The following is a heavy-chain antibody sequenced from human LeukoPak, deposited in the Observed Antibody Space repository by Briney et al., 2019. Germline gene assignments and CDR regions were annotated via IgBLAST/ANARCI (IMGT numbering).Heavy chain of an antibody. V-gene: IGHV1-18*01. CDR3: ARGVVAATADYYFDS. CDR1: GYTFTSYG. Sequence: ASVKVSCTASGYTFTSYGIGWVRPAPGQGVEWMGWISPYNGNTNYDQTLPGRVPMTTDPSTSTAYMELRSLRSDDTAVYYCARGVVAATADYYFDSWGQGTLVTVSS. CDR2: ISPYNGNT. D-gene: IGHD2-15*01. J-gene: IGHJ4*02.